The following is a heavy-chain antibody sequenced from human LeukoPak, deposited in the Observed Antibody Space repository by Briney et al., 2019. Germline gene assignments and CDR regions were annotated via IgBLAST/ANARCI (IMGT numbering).Heavy chain of an antibody. D-gene: IGHD5-18*01. CDR3: ARGSGDTAMVTDY. CDR1: GLTFRSYT. J-gene: IGHJ4*02. V-gene: IGHV3-30-3*01. Sequence: GRSLRLSCAASGLTFRSYTMDWVRQAPGRGLEWVAVISYDGSNKYYADSVKGRFTISRDNSKNTLYLQMNSLRAEDTAVYYCARGSGDTAMVTDYWGQGTLVTVSS. CDR2: ISYDGSNK.